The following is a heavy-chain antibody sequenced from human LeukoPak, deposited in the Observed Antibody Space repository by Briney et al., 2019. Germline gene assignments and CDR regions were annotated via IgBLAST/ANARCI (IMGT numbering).Heavy chain of an antibody. J-gene: IGHJ4*02. D-gene: IGHD3-3*01. V-gene: IGHV3-11*04. CDR3: ARDHDYDFWSGSKTFGY. Sequence: GESLRLSCAASGFTFSDYYMSWIRQAPGKGLEWVSYISSSGSTIYYADSVKGRFTISRDNAKNSLYLQMNSLRAEDTAVYYCARDHDYDFWSGSKTFGYWGQGTLVTVSS. CDR1: GFTFSDYY. CDR2: ISSSGSTI.